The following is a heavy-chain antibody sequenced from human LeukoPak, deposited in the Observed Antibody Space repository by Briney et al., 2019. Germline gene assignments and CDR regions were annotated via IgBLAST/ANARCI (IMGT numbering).Heavy chain of an antibody. CDR1: GFTLSSNY. CDR3: ARERGLDSSGYYVDAFDI. D-gene: IGHD3-22*01. V-gene: IGHV3-66*01. CDR2: NYSGGST. Sequence: GALRLSWAASGFTLSSNYMSLGRQAPGKGLELVSVNYSGGSTYYADSVKGRFTISRDNSKNTLYLQMNSLRAEDTAVYYCARERGLDSSGYYVDAFDIWGQGTMVTVSS. J-gene: IGHJ3*02.